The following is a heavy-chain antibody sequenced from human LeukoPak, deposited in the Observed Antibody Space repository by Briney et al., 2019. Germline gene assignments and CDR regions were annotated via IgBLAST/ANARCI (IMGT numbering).Heavy chain of an antibody. J-gene: IGHJ6*02. CDR2: ISYDGGNK. V-gene: IGHV3-30*04. CDR1: GFTFSSYA. Sequence: QPGRFQRLSCAASGFTFSSYAMHWARQAPGKGLEWVTVISYDGGNKFYGDSDKGPLTISRDNSKNTLYLQMNTLRAEDTALYYCARVDSSGWLIYGVVVWGQGTMVTVSS. CDR3: ARVDSSGWLIYGVVV. D-gene: IGHD6-19*01.